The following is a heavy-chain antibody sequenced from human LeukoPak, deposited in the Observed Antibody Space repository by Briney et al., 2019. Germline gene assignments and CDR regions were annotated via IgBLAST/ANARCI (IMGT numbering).Heavy chain of an antibody. D-gene: IGHD3-10*01. CDR1: GFTFSSYG. Sequence: GGSLRLSCAASGFTFSSYGMHWVRQAPGKGLEWVAVISYDGSNKYYADSVKGRFTISRDNSKNTLYLQMNSLRAEDTAVYYCAKVGYYGSGSYYDYWGQGTQVTVSS. CDR3: AKVGYYGSGSYYDY. CDR2: ISYDGSNK. V-gene: IGHV3-30*18. J-gene: IGHJ4*02.